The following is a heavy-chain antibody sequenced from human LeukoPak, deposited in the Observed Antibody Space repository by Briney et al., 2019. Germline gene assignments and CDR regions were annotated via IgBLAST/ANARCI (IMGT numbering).Heavy chain of an antibody. J-gene: IGHJ4*02. CDR2: INHSGST. CDR1: GGSFSGYY. CDR3: ARGRRWEYSSGWLCYFDY. V-gene: IGHV4-34*01. D-gene: IGHD6-19*01. Sequence: PSETLSLTCAVYGGSFSGYYWSWIRQPPGKGLEWIGEINHSGSTNYNPSLKSRVTISVDTSKNQFSLKLSSVTAADTAVYYCARGRRWEYSSGWLCYFDYWGQGTLVTVSS.